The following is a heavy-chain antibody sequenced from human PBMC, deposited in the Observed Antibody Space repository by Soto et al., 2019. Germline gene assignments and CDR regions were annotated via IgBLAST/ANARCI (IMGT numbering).Heavy chain of an antibody. CDR2: MYKSGKT. D-gene: IGHD6-6*01. V-gene: IGHV4-30-4*01. J-gene: IGHJ5*02. CDR1: CDFIESGDYY. CDR3: ARSLSSSCGYFDA. Sequence: SETLSLTCDVSCDFIESGDYYWTWIRQPPGKGLEYIGYMYKSGKTCYNPYLKIRPLISLHTSKSKIFLRLTSVTAADTAIYYGARSLSSSCGYFDAWGPGTMVTLSS.